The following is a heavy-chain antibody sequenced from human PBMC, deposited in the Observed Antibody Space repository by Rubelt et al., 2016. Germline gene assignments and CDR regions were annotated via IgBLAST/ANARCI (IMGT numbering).Heavy chain of an antibody. D-gene: IGHD3-10*01. J-gene: IGHJ2*01. CDR1: GASISSSSYY. CDR3: ARSYYYGSGTYFWFFDL. CDR2: ISYSGST. Sequence: QLQLQESGPGLVKPSETLSLTCTVSGASISSSSYYWGWIRQPPGKGLEWIGIISYSGSTYYSPSLKSRVTISVDTSKNQFPLKLSAVTAADTAVYYCARSYYYGSGTYFWFFDLWGRGTLVTVSS. V-gene: IGHV4-39*01.